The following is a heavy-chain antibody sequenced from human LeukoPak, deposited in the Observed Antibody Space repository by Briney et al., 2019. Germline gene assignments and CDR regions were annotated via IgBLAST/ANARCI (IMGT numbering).Heavy chain of an antibody. CDR2: IYYSGST. J-gene: IGHJ4*02. Sequence: PSETLSLTCTVSGGSISSSSYYWGWIRQPPGKGLEWIGSIYYSGSTYYNPSLKSRVTISVDTSKNQFSLKLSSVTAADTAVYYCARLASGTPFDYWGQGTLVTVSS. CDR3: ARLASGTPFDY. CDR1: GGSISSSSYY. D-gene: IGHD1-14*01. V-gene: IGHV4-39*01.